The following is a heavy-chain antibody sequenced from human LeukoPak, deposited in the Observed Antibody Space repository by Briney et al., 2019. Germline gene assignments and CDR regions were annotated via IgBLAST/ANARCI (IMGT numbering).Heavy chain of an antibody. V-gene: IGHV1-46*01. Sequence: ASVKVSCKASGYTFTSYYMHWVRQAPGRGLEWMGIINPSGGSTSYAQKFQGRVTMTRDTSTSTVYMELSSLRSEDTAVYYCARGTRIRDTAMVYYYYYMDVWGKGTTVTVSS. CDR2: INPSGGST. CDR3: ARGTRIRDTAMVYYYYYMDV. D-gene: IGHD5-18*01. J-gene: IGHJ6*03. CDR1: GYTFTSYY.